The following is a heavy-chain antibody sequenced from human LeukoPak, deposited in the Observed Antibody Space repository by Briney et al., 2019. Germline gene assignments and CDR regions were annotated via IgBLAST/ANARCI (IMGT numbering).Heavy chain of an antibody. CDR2: IYHSGST. V-gene: IGHV4-30-2*01. Sequence: PSETLSLTCAVSGGSISSGGYSWSWIRQPPGKGLEWIGYIYHSGSTYYNPSLKSRVTISVDRSKNQFSLKLSSVTAADTAVYYCARESGSMRWFDPWGQGTLVTVSS. CDR3: ARESGSMRWFDP. J-gene: IGHJ5*02. CDR1: GGSISSGGYS. D-gene: IGHD6-25*01.